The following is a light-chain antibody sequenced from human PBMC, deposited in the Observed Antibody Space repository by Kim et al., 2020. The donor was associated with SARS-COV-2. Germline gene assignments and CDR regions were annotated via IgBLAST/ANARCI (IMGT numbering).Light chain of an antibody. J-gene: IGKJ1*01. CDR2: GAS. Sequence: GPLSFAAGERAHPPGGAGQSVSGTYLAWYQQKPGQAPRLLIYGASSRATGIPDRFSGSGSGKDFTLTISRLEPEDFAVYYCQRGTFGQGTKVDIK. V-gene: IGKV3-20*01. CDR1: QSVSGTY. CDR3: QRGT.